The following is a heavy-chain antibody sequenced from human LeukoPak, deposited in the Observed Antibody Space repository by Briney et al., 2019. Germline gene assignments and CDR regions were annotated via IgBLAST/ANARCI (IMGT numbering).Heavy chain of an antibody. V-gene: IGHV1-8*01. CDR3: AIAASFDY. J-gene: IGHJ4*02. Sequence: ASVRVSCKASGYTFSSYDMNWVRQAAGQGLEWMGWMNPNSGNTGYAQKLQGRVTMTRNTSISTAYMELSSLRSEDTAVYYCAIAASFDYWGQGTLVTVSS. CDR2: MNPNSGNT. CDR1: GYTFSSYD. D-gene: IGHD2-2*01.